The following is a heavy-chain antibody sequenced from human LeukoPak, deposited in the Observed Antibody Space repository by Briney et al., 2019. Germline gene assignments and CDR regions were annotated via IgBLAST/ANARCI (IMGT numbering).Heavy chain of an antibody. CDR2: IYNSGST. CDR3: ARENSNSWYLDY. J-gene: IGHJ4*02. CDR1: GGSISTYY. D-gene: IGHD6-13*01. V-gene: IGHV4-59*01. Sequence: SETLSLTCTVSGGSISTYYWSWIRQPPGKGLEWIGYIYNSGSTNYNPTLKSRVTISVDTSKNQFSLKLSSVTAADTAVYYCARENSNSWYLDYWGQGTLVTVSS.